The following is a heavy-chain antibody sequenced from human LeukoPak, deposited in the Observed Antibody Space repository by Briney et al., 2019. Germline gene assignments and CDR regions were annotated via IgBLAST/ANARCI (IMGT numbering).Heavy chain of an antibody. CDR3: ARDGYCSSTSCFLGGVDYYYYYMDV. J-gene: IGHJ6*03. D-gene: IGHD2-2*03. Sequence: ASVKVSCKASGYTFTSYGISWVRQAPGQGLEWMGWISAYNGNTNYARKLQGRVTMTTDTSTSTAYMELRSLRSDDTAAYYCARDGYCSSTSCFLGGVDYYYYYMDVWGKGTTVTVSS. V-gene: IGHV1-18*01. CDR2: ISAYNGNT. CDR1: GYTFTSYG.